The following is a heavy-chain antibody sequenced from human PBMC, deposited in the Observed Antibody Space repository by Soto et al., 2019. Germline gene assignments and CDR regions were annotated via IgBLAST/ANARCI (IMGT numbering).Heavy chain of an antibody. CDR2: IYYDGNT. V-gene: IGHV4-39*01. CDR1: VDSISSNSHY. CDR3: ARHVGNSGSYYYYYYGMDV. D-gene: IGHD1-26*01. J-gene: IGHJ6*02. Sequence: PSETLSLTCTVSVDSISSNSHYWGWIRQPLGKGLESIANIYYDGNTYYNPSLKSRVTISLDTSKNQFSLRLNSVTAADTAVYYCARHVGNSGSYYYYYYGMDVWGQGTTVT.